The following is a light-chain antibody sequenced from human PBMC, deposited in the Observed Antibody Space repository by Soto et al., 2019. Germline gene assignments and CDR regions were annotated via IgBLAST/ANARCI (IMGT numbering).Light chain of an antibody. CDR3: AAWDDSLSGRV. CDR1: SSNIGSNY. CDR2: RHS. V-gene: IGLV1-47*01. Sequence: QAVVTQPPSASGTPGQTVTISCSGSSSNIGSNYVYWYQQLPGTAPKLLIYRHSQRPSGVPDRFSGSKSDTSASLAISGLRSEDEADYYCAAWDDSLSGRVFGGGTKVTVL. J-gene: IGLJ3*02.